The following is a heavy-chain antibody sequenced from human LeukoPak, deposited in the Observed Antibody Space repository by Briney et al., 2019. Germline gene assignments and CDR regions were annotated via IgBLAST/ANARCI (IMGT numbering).Heavy chain of an antibody. J-gene: IGHJ4*02. CDR1: GGSISSYY. D-gene: IGHD3-16*02. Sequence: PSETLSLTCTVSGGSISSYYWSWIRQPPGKGLEWIGYIYTSGSTNYNPSLKSRVTISVDTSKNQFSLKLSFVTAADTAVYYCASGHYDYVWGSYRPFDYWGQGTLVTVPS. CDR2: IYTSGST. V-gene: IGHV4-4*09. CDR3: ASGHYDYVWGSYRPFDY.